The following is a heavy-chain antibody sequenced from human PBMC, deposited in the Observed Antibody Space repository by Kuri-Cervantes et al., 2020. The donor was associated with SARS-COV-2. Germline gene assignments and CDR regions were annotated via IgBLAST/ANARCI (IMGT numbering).Heavy chain of an antibody. CDR1: GGSFSGYY. J-gene: IGHJ6*03. CDR3: ARVRGSHYYYYYMDV. Sequence: GSLRLSCAVYGGSFSGYYWSWIRQAPGKGLEWIGEINHSGSTNHNPSLKSRVTISVDTSKNQFSLKLSSVTAADTAVYYCARVRGSHYYYYYMDVWGKGTTVTVSS. V-gene: IGHV4-34*01. CDR2: INHSGST. D-gene: IGHD6-13*01.